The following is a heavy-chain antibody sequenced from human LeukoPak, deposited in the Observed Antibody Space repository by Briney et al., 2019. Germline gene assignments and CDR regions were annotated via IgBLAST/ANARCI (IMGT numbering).Heavy chain of an antibody. D-gene: IGHD1-26*01. CDR2: ISSSSSYI. CDR3: AREQSIVASYAGLGAFDI. Sequence: PGGSLRLSCAASGFTFSSYSMNWVRQAPGKGLEWVSSISSSSSYIYYADSVKGRFTISRDNAKNSLYLQMNSLRAEDTAVYYCAREQSIVASYAGLGAFDIWGQGTMVTVSS. V-gene: IGHV3-21*01. CDR1: GFTFSSYS. J-gene: IGHJ3*02.